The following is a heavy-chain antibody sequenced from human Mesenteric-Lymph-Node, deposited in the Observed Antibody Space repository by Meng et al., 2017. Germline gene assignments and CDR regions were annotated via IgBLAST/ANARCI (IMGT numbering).Heavy chain of an antibody. CDR3: TNDRLNH. CDR2: IDPDGSDP. Sequence: VPLVESGGGLVPPGGSPRLSCTASGFSFTDHWMHWVRQGPGKGPVWVSRIDPDGSDPTYADSVKGRFSISRDNAKNTVYLQMNSLRAEDSALYYCTNDRLNHWGQGALVTVSS. J-gene: IGHJ1*01. CDR1: GFSFTDHW. V-gene: IGHV3-74*03. D-gene: IGHD1-1*01.